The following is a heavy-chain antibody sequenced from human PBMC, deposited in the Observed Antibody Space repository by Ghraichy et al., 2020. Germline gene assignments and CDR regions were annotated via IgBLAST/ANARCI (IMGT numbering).Heavy chain of an antibody. CDR3: AKARCSGYGCDYFDY. Sequence: ESLNISCAAFGFTFSSCAMAWVRQAPGKGLEWVTLIAVSDDFTYYADSVKGRFTISRDNSKKMLFLQMNSLRAEDTAVYFCAKARCSGYGCDYFDYWGQGTLVSVSS. J-gene: IGHJ4*02. D-gene: IGHD5-12*01. CDR1: GFTFSSCA. V-gene: IGHV3-23*01. CDR2: IAVSDDFT.